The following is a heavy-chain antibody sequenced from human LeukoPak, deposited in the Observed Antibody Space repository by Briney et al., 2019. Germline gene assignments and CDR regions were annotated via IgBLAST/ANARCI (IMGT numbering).Heavy chain of an antibody. J-gene: IGHJ4*02. CDR1: GFTFSSYS. CDR2: ISSSSSYI. V-gene: IGHV3-21*01. Sequence: GGSLRLSCAASGFTFSSYSMNWVRQAPGKGLEWVSSISSSSSYIYYADSVKGRFTISRDNAKNSLYLQMNSLRAEDTAVYYCAREGAVGAFDCWGQGTLVTVSS. CDR3: AREGAVGAFDC. D-gene: IGHD4-23*01.